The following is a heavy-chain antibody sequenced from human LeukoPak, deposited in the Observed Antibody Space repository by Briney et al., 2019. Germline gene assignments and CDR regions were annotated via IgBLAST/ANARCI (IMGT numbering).Heavy chain of an antibody. V-gene: IGHV4-61*02. CDR2: IYTSGST. CDR1: GGSISSGRYS. CDR3: AASKYYYGSGRLPSYFDY. D-gene: IGHD3-10*01. J-gene: IGHJ4*02. Sequence: SETLSLTCTVSGGSISSGRYSWSWIRQPAGKGLEWIGRIYTSGSTNYNPSLKSRVTISVDTSKNQFSLKLSSVTAADTAVYYCAASKYYYGSGRLPSYFDYWGQGTLVTVSS.